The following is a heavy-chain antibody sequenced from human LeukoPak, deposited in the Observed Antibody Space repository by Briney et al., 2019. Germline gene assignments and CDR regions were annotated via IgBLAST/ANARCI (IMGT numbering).Heavy chain of an antibody. CDR2: IYYSGST. CDR3: ARVLARQNWFDP. J-gene: IGHJ5*02. D-gene: IGHD3-3*02. V-gene: IGHV4-59*01. CDR1: GGSISSYY. Sequence: SETLSLTCTVSGGSISSYYWSWIRQPPGKGLEWIGYIYYSGSTNYNPSLKGRVTISVDTSKNQFSLKLSSVTVADTAVYYCARVLARQNWFDPWGQGTLVTVSS.